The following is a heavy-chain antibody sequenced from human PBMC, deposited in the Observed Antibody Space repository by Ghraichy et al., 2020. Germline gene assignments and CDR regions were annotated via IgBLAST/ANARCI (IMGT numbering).Heavy chain of an antibody. J-gene: IGHJ4*02. CDR1: GGSFSGYY. CDR3: ARGGGGSYYFDY. Sequence: SQTLSLTCAVYGGSFSGYYWSWIRQPPGKGLEWIGEINHSGSTNYNPSLKSRVTISVDTSKNQFSLKLSSVTAADTAVYYCARGGGGSYYFDYWGQGTLVTVSS. D-gene: IGHD2-15*01. V-gene: IGHV4-34*01. CDR2: INHSGST.